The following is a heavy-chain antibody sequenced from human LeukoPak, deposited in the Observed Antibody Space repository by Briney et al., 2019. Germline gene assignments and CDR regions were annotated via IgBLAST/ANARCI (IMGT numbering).Heavy chain of an antibody. CDR2: ISYDGSNK. V-gene: IGHV3-30*18. CDR3: AKALRGAMTTGGIDY. D-gene: IGHD4-11*01. CDR1: GFTFSSYG. Sequence: SLRLSCAASGFTFSSYGMHWVRQAPGKGLEWVAVISYDGSNKYYADSVKGRFTISRDNSKNTLYLQMNSLRAEDTAVYYCAKALRGAMTTGGIDYWGQGTLVTVSS. J-gene: IGHJ4*02.